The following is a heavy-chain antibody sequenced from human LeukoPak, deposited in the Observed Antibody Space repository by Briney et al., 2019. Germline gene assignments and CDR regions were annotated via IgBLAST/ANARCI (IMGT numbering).Heavy chain of an antibody. CDR1: GGSISSGGYY. CDR2: IYHSGST. CDR3: ARLLVSSPSWFDP. Sequence: PSQTLSLTCTVSGGSISSGGYYWSWIRQPPGKGLEWIGYIYHSGSTYYNPSLKSRVTISVDRSKNQFSLKLSSVTAADTAVYYCARLLVSSPSWFDPWGQGTLVIVSS. J-gene: IGHJ5*02. D-gene: IGHD2-2*01. V-gene: IGHV4-30-2*01.